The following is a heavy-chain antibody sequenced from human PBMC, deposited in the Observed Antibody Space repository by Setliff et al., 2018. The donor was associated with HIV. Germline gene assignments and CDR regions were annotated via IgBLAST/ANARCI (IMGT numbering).Heavy chain of an antibody. J-gene: IGHJ4*02. Sequence: SETLSLTCAVYGGSFRGYYWSWIRQPPGKGLEWIGEINHSGSTNYNPSLKSRVTISVGTSKSQFSLKLSSVTAADTALYYCARGSDYIWGNYRFPFDYWGQGALVTVSS. CDR3: ARGSDYIWGNYRFPFDY. D-gene: IGHD3-16*02. V-gene: IGHV4-34*01. CDR2: INHSGST. CDR1: GGSFRGYY.